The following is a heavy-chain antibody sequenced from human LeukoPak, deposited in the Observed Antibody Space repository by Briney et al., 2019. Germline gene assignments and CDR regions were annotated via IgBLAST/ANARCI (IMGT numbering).Heavy chain of an antibody. CDR3: ARSYDSSGYYHPSYYFDY. D-gene: IGHD3-22*01. J-gene: IGHJ4*02. V-gene: IGHV4-38-2*02. CDR1: GYSISSGYY. CDR2: IYHSGST. Sequence: PSETLSLTCTVSGYSISSGYYWGWIRQPPGKGLEWIGSIYHSGSTYYNPSLKSRVTISVDTSKNQFSLKLSSVTAADTAVYYCARSYDSSGYYHPSYYFDYWGQGTLVTVSS.